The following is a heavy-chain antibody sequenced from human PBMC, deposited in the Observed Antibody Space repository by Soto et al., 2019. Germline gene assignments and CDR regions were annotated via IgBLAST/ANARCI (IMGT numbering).Heavy chain of an antibody. J-gene: IGHJ6*03. Sequence: QVQLVESGGGVVQPGRSLRLSCAASGFTFSNYGMHWVRQAPGKGLEWVAVIWFDGSNKYYSDSVKGRFAISRDNSKNTVYLQMNSLRVEDTAVYYCARDPGDIGVEPAALMGEGYYYYMDVWGKGTTVTVSS. CDR1: GFTFSNYG. CDR3: ARDPGDIGVEPAALMGEGYYYYMDV. D-gene: IGHD2-2*01. V-gene: IGHV3-33*01. CDR2: IWFDGSNK.